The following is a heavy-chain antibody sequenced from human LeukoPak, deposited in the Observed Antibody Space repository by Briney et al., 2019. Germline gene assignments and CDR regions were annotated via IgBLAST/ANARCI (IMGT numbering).Heavy chain of an antibody. Sequence: GGSLRLSCAASGFTFDDYGMSWVRQAPGNGLEWVSGINWNGGSTGCADSVKGRFTISRDSGKNSLYLQMNSLRAEDPALYHCARDRVAAAGYYSPGVYWGQGTLVTVSS. V-gene: IGHV3-20*01. CDR2: INWNGGST. J-gene: IGHJ4*02. D-gene: IGHD6-13*01. CDR3: ARDRVAAAGYYSPGVY. CDR1: GFTFDDYG.